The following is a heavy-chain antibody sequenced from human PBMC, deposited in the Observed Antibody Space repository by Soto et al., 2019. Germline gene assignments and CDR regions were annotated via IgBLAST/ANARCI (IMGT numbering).Heavy chain of an antibody. D-gene: IGHD6-19*01. CDR3: ARGGGRWLIRMTL. J-gene: IGHJ4*02. V-gene: IGHV3-21*06. CDR2: ISSSSRYI. Sequence: EVQLVESGGGLVKPGGSLRLSCAASGFTYGDYSMNWVRQAPGKGLEWVSSISSSSRYIYYADSVKGRFTISRDNTKNSLYLQMNSLRGDDTAVYYCARGGGRWLIRMTLWGQGTLVTVSS. CDR1: GFTYGDYS.